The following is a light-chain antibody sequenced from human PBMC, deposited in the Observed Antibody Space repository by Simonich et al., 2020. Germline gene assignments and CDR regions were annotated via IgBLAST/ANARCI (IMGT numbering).Light chain of an antibody. CDR2: KVF. J-gene: IGKJ1*01. V-gene: IGKV2-30*02. Sequence: DVVMTQSTLSLLVTLGQPASISCRSSQSIVHSDGNTYLNWYQQRPGQYSWRISYKVFYRDSGIPDRLSGMGSGTDFTLKISRVEAEDVGVYYCMQGTHWPPTFGQGTKVEIK. CDR3: MQGTHWPPT. CDR1: QSIVHSDGNTY.